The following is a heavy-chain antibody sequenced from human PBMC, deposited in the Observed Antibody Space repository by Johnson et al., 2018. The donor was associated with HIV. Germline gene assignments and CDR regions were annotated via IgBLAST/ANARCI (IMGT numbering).Heavy chain of an antibody. CDR1: GFTFDDYG. D-gene: IGHD3/OR15-3a*01. CDR3: AKGPEAVFGLVADI. CDR2: INWNGGST. J-gene: IGHJ3*02. V-gene: IGHV3-20*04. Sequence: VQLVESGGGLVKPGGSLRLSCAASGFTFDDYGMSWVRQAPGKGLEWVSGINWNGGSTGYADSVKGRFTISRDNSKNTLYLQMNSLRAEDTAVYYCAKGPEAVFGLVADIWGQGTKVTVSS.